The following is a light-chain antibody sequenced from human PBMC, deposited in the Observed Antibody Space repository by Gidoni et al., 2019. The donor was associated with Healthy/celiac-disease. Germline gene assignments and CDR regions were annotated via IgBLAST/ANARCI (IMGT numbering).Light chain of an antibody. Sequence: DTQMTQSPSSLSASVGDRVTITCRASQSISSYLNWYQQKPGKAPKLLIYAASSLQSGVPSRFRGRGSGPDFTLPISRLQPEAFATSYCQQRSRTPPGTFVPVTKVEIK. V-gene: IGKV1-39*01. CDR3: QQRSRTPPGT. CDR2: AAS. J-gene: IGKJ1*01. CDR1: QSISSY.